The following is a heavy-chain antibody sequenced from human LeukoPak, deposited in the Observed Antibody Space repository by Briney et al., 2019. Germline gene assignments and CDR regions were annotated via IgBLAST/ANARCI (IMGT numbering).Heavy chain of an antibody. CDR3: ARVGLLWFGEAGGYFDY. J-gene: IGHJ4*02. Sequence: GGSLRLSCAASGFTVSSNYKTWVRQAPGKGLEWAANIKQDGSEKYYVDSVKGRFTISRENAKNSLYLQMNSLRAEDTAVYYCARVGLLWFGEAGGYFDYWGQGTLVTVSS. CDR2: IKQDGSEK. D-gene: IGHD3-10*01. CDR1: GFTVSSNY. V-gene: IGHV3-7*04.